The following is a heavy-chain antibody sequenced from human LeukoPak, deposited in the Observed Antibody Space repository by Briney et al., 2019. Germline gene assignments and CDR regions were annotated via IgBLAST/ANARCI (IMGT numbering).Heavy chain of an antibody. CDR2: ISSGSTYI. J-gene: IGHJ3*02. Sequence: GGSLRLSCAASGFTFSSYSMNWVRQAPGKGLEWVSSISSGSTYIYYADSVKGRFTISRDNAKNSLYLQMNRLRDEDTAVYYCATPSSTSCCDAFDIWSQGTMVTVSS. V-gene: IGHV3-21*01. CDR1: GFTFSSYS. CDR3: ATPSSTSCCDAFDI. D-gene: IGHD2-2*01.